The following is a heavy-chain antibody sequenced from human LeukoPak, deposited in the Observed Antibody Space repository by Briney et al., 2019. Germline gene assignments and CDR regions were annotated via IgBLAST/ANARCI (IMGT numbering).Heavy chain of an antibody. Sequence: GGSLRLSYVASGFTFSSYSMNWVRQAPGKGLEWVSYITRSSSAKFYADSVKGRFTISRDNAENLLYLQMNSLRAEDTAVYYCTRETKRYYYDSSGYLRAFDYWGQGTLVTVSS. J-gene: IGHJ4*02. CDR3: TRETKRYYYDSSGYLRAFDY. V-gene: IGHV3-48*01. CDR1: GFTFSSYS. CDR2: ITRSSSAK. D-gene: IGHD3-22*01.